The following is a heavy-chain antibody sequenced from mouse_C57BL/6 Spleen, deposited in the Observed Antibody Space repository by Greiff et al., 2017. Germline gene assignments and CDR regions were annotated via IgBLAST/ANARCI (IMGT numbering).Heavy chain of an antibody. D-gene: IGHD4-1*01. J-gene: IGHJ2*01. V-gene: IGHV1-64*01. CDR3: ARGGTGSYFYY. Sequence: QVQLQQSGAELVKPGASVKLSCKASGYTFTSYWMHWVKQRPGQGLEWIGMSHPTSGSTNYHEKFKSKATLTVYKSSSTAYMQLISRTSEDSAVYYCARGGTGSYFYYWGQGTTLTVSS. CDR1: GYTFTSYW. CDR2: SHPTSGST.